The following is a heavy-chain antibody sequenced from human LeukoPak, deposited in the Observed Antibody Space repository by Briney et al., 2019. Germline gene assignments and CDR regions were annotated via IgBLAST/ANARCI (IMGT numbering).Heavy chain of an antibody. Sequence: PGGSLRLSCAASGFTFSSYAMSWVRQAPGKGLEWVSAISGSGGSTYYADSVKGRFTISRDNSKNTLYLQMNSLRAEDTAVYYCAKVMQQWLERNNWFDPWGQGTLVTVSS. V-gene: IGHV3-23*01. D-gene: IGHD6-19*01. J-gene: IGHJ5*02. CDR1: GFTFSSYA. CDR2: ISGSGGST. CDR3: AKVMQQWLERNNWFDP.